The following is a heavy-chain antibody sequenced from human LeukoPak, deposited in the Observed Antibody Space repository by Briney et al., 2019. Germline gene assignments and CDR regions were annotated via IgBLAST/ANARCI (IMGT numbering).Heavy chain of an antibody. CDR1: GFTFSNAW. D-gene: IGHD6-19*01. J-gene: IGHJ4*02. CDR2: IKSKTDGGTT. Sequence: GSLRLSCAASGFTFSNAWMSWVRQAPGKGLEWVGRIKSKTDGGTTDYAAPVKGRFTISRDDSKNTLYLQMNSLKTEDTAVYYCTTFLWYSSDYFDYWGQGTLVTVSS. V-gene: IGHV3-15*01. CDR3: TTFLWYSSDYFDY.